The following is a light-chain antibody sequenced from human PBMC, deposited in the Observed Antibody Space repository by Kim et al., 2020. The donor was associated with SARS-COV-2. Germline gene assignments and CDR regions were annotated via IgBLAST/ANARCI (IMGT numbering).Light chain of an antibody. CDR2: GAS. CDR1: QSVSSN. CDR3: QQYNNWPPWT. V-gene: IGKV3-15*01. Sequence: EIVMTQSPATQSVSPGERATLSCRASQSVSSNLAWYQQKPGQAPRLLIYGASTRATGIPARFSGSGSGTEFTLTISSLQSEDFAVYYCQQYNNWPPWTFGQGTKVDIK. J-gene: IGKJ1*01.